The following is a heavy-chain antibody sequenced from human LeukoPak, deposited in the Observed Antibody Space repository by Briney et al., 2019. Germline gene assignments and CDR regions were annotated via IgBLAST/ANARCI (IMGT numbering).Heavy chain of an antibody. J-gene: IGHJ6*02. D-gene: IGHD3-10*01. Sequence: EASVKVSCKASGGTFSSYAISWVRQAPGQGPEWMGGIIPIFGTANYAQKFQGRVTITADESTSTAYMELSSLRSEDTAVYYCARTRDGSGSYSAEYYYGMDVWGQGTTVTVSS. CDR2: IIPIFGTA. CDR3: ARTRDGSGSYSAEYYYGMDV. V-gene: IGHV1-69*13. CDR1: GGTFSSYA.